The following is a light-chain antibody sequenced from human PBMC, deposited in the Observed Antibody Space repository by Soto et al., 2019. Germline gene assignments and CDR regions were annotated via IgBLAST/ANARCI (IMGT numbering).Light chain of an antibody. CDR1: SSNIGAGYD. Sequence: QSVLTQPPSVSGAPGRRVTISCTGSSSNIGAGYDVHWYQQVPGTAPRLLIYGNSNRPSGVPDRFSGSKSGTSATLGITGFQTGDEADYYCGSWDSSLSAYVFGTGTKVTVL. CDR3: GSWDSSLSAYV. V-gene: IGLV1-40*01. J-gene: IGLJ1*01. CDR2: GNS.